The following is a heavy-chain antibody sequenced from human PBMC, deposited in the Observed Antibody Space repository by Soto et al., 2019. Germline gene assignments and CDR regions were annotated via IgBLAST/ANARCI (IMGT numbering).Heavy chain of an antibody. CDR1: GGSFSGYY. CDR2: INHRGST. D-gene: IGHD3-3*01. CDR3: ARGQDFWSGYPFDY. V-gene: IGHV4-34*01. J-gene: IGHJ4*02. Sequence: PSETLSLTCAVYGGSFSGYYWTWIRQPPEKGLEWIGEINHRGSTKYNPSLKSRVTISVDTSKNQFSLKLSSVTAADTAVYYCARGQDFWSGYPFDYWGQGALVTVSS.